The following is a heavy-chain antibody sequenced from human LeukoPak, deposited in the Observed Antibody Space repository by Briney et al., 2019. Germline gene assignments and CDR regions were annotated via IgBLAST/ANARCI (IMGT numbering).Heavy chain of an antibody. V-gene: IGHV3-73*01. D-gene: IGHD1-26*01. Sequence: GGSLRLSCAASGFTFSGSAMHWVRQASGKGLEWFGRIRSKATSYATAYATSVKGRFTISRDDSKNTTYLQMNSLKTEDTAVYYCTRPRFSGSYYLFDYWGQGTPVTVSS. CDR2: IRSKATSYAT. J-gene: IGHJ4*02. CDR1: GFTFSGSA. CDR3: TRPRFSGSYYLFDY.